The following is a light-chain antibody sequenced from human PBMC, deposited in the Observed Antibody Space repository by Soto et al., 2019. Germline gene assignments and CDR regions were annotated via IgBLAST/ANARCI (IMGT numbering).Light chain of an antibody. Sequence: EIVLTQSPGTLSLSPGERATLSCRASQSVSSSYLAWYQQKPGQAPRLLIYGASSRATGIPDRFSGSGSGTDFTLTISRLEPEDFAVYYSQQYGYLGTFGQGTKV. J-gene: IGKJ1*01. CDR2: GAS. CDR1: QSVSSSY. V-gene: IGKV3-20*01. CDR3: QQYGYLGT.